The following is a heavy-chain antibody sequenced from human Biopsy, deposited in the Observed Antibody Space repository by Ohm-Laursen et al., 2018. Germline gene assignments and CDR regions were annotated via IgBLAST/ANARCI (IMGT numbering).Heavy chain of an antibody. Sequence: SLRLSCSASGFTFSPYSMNWVRQAPGQGLEGVSSISSSGSFIYFADSVKGRFTISRDNARNSLYLQMNSLRAEDTAVYYCGRGQTVAPGYYGMDVWGQGTTVTVSS. CDR3: GRGQTVAPGYYGMDV. V-gene: IGHV3-21*01. CDR1: GFTFSPYS. J-gene: IGHJ6*02. CDR2: ISSSGSFI. D-gene: IGHD4-17*01.